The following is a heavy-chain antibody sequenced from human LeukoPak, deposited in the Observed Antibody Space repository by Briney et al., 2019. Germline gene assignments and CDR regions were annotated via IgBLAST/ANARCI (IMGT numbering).Heavy chain of an antibody. Sequence: GGSLRLSCAASGFTFSSYWMTWVRQAPGKGLEWVANIKHNGDELNYVDSVEDRFTISRDNAKNSLYLHMTSLRAEATAVYYCARELRTFDSWGQGTLATVSS. D-gene: IGHD3-16*01. J-gene: IGHJ4*02. V-gene: IGHV3-7*01. CDR3: ARELRTFDS. CDR2: IKHNGDEL. CDR1: GFTFSSYW.